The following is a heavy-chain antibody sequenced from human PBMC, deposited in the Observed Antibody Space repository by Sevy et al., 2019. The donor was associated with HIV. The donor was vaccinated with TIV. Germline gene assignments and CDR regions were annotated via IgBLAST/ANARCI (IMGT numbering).Heavy chain of an antibody. D-gene: IGHD5-12*01. Sequence: SETLSLTCTVSGGSISAYYWSWIRRPPDKPLEYIGYIYYTGSTNNNPSLKSRVTMSVDTSKNQFSLKLNSVTAADTAVYFCARAPPVRSGDDSLNWFDPWGQGTLVTVSS. CDR1: GGSISAYY. V-gene: IGHV4-59*01. CDR2: IYYTGST. CDR3: ARAPPVRSGDDSLNWFDP. J-gene: IGHJ5*02.